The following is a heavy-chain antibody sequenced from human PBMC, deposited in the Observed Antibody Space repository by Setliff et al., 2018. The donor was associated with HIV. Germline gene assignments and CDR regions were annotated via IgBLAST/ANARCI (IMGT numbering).Heavy chain of an antibody. CDR3: ATHSGYDRDY. D-gene: IGHD5-12*01. V-gene: IGHV3-48*03. J-gene: IGHJ4*02. Sequence: PGGSLRLSCAASGFTFISYEMNWVRQAPGKGLEWASYISSGGSSIYYADSVKGRFTISRDDAKNSLYLQMNSLRAEDTAVYYCATHSGYDRDYWGQGTLVTVSS. CDR1: GFTFISYE. CDR2: ISSGGSSI.